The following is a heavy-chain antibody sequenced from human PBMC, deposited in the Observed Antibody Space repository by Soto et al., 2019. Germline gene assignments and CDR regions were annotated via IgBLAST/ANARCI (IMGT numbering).Heavy chain of an antibody. CDR1: GYTFTSYA. CDR2: INAGNGNT. CDR3: ERDPPPEVGATNHFDY. Sequence: ASVKVSCKASGYTFTSYAMHWVRQAPGQRLEWMGWINAGNGNTKYSQKFQGRVTITRDTSASTAYMELSSLRSEDTAVYYCERDPPPEVGATNHFDYWGQGTLVTVSS. D-gene: IGHD1-26*01. V-gene: IGHV1-3*01. J-gene: IGHJ4*02.